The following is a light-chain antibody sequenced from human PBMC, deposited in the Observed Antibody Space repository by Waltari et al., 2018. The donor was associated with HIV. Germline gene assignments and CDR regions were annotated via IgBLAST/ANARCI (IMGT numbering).Light chain of an antibody. CDR3: QQSSDLPST. J-gene: IGKJ3*01. Sequence: DIQMNQSPSSLSASIGDSVTITCRASQNIYHYLNWYQHEPGKPPKLLIYAASTLQSGVPSRFSASGSGTDFTLTIDNLQPEDFATYYCQQSSDLPSTFGPGTKVDLK. V-gene: IGKV1-39*01. CDR2: AAS. CDR1: QNIYHY.